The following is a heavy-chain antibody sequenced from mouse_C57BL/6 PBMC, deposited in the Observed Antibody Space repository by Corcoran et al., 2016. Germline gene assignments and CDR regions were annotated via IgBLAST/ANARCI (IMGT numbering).Heavy chain of an antibody. Sequence: QIQLVQSGPELKKPGETVKISCKASGYTFTTYGMSWVKQAPGKGLKWMGWINTYSGVPTYADDFKGRFAFSLETSASTAYLQINNLKNEDTATYFCARGNDYDGDYAMYYWGQGTSVTVSS. CDR1: GYTFTTYG. CDR3: ARGNDYDGDYAMYY. CDR2: INTYSGVP. V-gene: IGHV9-3*01. D-gene: IGHD2-4*01. J-gene: IGHJ4*01.